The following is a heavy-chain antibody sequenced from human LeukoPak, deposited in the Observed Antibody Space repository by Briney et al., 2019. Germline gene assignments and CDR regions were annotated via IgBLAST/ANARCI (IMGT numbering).Heavy chain of an antibody. J-gene: IGHJ2*01. CDR3: TGSLEVEDQHFYL. CDR1: GGSFRGDY. CDR2: INHSGST. D-gene: IGHD1-1*01. V-gene: IGHV4-34*01. Sequence: SETLSLTSAVYGGSFRGDYWRWIRQPPGKGLEWIGEINHSGSTNYNPSLKSRVTISVDTSKNQFPLKRSSVTSADTAVLYCTGSLEVEDQHFYLWGRGTLVTVSS.